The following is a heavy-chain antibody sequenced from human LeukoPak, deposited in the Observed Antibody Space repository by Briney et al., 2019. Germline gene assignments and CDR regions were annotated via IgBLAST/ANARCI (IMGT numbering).Heavy chain of an antibody. CDR3: ARGYSSDWSLETFDY. CDR1: GFTVSSNY. J-gene: IGHJ4*02. Sequence: PGGSLRLSCAASGFTVSSNYMSWVRQAPGKGLEWVSVIYSGGNTYYADSVKGRFTISRDNSMNTLYLQMNSLRDEDTAVYYCARGYSSDWSLETFDYWGQGTLVTVSS. CDR2: IYSGGNT. D-gene: IGHD6-19*01. V-gene: IGHV3-53*01.